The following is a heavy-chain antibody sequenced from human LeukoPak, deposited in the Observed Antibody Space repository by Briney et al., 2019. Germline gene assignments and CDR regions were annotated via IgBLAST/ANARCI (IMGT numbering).Heavy chain of an antibody. CDR1: GYTFTGYY. Sequence: ASVKVSCKASGYTFTGYYIHWVRQAPGQGLEWMGWINPHSGGTNYAQKFQGRVTMTRDTSISTIYVDLSRLTSDDTAVYYCARDYRPTDCSGGDCPYYYFDYWGQGTLVTVSS. CDR3: ARDYRPTDCSGGDCPYYYFDY. J-gene: IGHJ4*02. CDR2: INPHSGGT. D-gene: IGHD2-15*01. V-gene: IGHV1-2*02.